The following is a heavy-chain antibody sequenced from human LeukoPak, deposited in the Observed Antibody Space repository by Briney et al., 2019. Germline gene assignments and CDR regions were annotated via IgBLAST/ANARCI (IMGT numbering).Heavy chain of an antibody. CDR3: ARRNWGKMDY. Sequence: SATLSLTCAVYGGSFSGYYWSWIRQPPGKGLEWIGEINHSGSTNYNPSLKSRVTISVDTSKNQFSLKLSSVTAADTAVYYCARRNWGKMDYWGQGTLVTVSS. D-gene: IGHD7-27*01. CDR1: GGSFSGYY. CDR2: INHSGST. V-gene: IGHV4-34*01. J-gene: IGHJ4*02.